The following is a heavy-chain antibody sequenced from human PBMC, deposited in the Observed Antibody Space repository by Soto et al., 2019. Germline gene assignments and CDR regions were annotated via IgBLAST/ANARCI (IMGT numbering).Heavy chain of an antibody. V-gene: IGHV4-30-4*01. CDR3: ARSGMKIAVAGTWWFDP. CDR2: IYYSGST. Sequence: QVQLQESGPGLVKPSQTLSLTCTVSGGSISSGDYYWSWIRQPPGKGLEWIGYIYYSGSTYYNPSLKSRVTISVDTAKNQFALKLSSVTAADTAVYYCARSGMKIAVAGTWWFDPWGQGTLVTVSS. CDR1: GGSISSGDYY. J-gene: IGHJ5*02. D-gene: IGHD6-19*01.